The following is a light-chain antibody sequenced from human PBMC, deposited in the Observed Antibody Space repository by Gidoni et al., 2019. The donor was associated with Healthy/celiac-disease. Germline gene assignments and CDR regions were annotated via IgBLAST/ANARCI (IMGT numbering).Light chain of an antibody. Sequence: VLTQPPSLSRAPGRRVTISCTGSSSNIGAGYDVHWYQQLPGTAPKLLIYGNSNRPSGVPDRFSGSKSGTSASLAITGLQAEDEADYYCQSYDSSLSGSKVFGGGTKLTVL. CDR3: QSYDSSLSGSKV. CDR2: GNS. J-gene: IGLJ2*01. CDR1: SSNIGAGYD. V-gene: IGLV1-40*01.